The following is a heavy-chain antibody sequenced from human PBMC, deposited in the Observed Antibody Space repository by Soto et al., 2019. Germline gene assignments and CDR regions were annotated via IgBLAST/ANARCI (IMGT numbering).Heavy chain of an antibody. J-gene: IGHJ4*02. D-gene: IGHD4-17*01. CDR3: ARAAERWYFDY. Sequence: PGGSLRLSCAASAFTFSTYTMNWVRQAPGKGLVWVSRINSDGSTTTYADPVKGRFTISRDNAKNTVYLQMNSLRAEDTAVYFCARAAERWYFDYWGQGALVTVSS. CDR1: AFTFSTYT. CDR2: INSDGSTT. V-gene: IGHV3-74*03.